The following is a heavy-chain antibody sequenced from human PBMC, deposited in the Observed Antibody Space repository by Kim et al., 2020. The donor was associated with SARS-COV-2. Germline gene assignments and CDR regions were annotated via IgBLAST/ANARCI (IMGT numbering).Heavy chain of an antibody. CDR3: TRSSSTHDY. J-gene: IGHJ4*02. V-gene: IGHV3-73*01. D-gene: IGHD6-13*01. CDR2: YAT. Sequence: YATVYAASVKGRFTISRDDSKNTAYLQMNSLKTEDTAIYYWTRSSSTHDYWGQGTLVTVSS.